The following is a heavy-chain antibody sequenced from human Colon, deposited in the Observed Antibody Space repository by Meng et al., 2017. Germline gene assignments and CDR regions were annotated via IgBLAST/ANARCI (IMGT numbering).Heavy chain of an antibody. D-gene: IGHD5-18*01. CDR3: TTARLVDTAMVYYFDY. Sequence: GGSLRLSCAASGFTFSNAWMSWVRQAPGKGLEWVGRIKSKTDGGTTDYAAPVKGRFTISRDDSKNTLYLQMNSLKTEDTAVYYCTTARLVDTAMVYYFDYWGQGTLVTVSP. V-gene: IGHV3-15*01. CDR1: GFTFSNAW. J-gene: IGHJ4*02. CDR2: IKSKTDGGTT.